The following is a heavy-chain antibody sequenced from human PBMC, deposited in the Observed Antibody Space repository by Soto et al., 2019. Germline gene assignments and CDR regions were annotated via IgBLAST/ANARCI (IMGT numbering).Heavy chain of an antibody. J-gene: IGHJ4*02. V-gene: IGHV3-15*01. CDR1: EFTFANAW. CDR2: IKSKADGGTT. CDR3: TSLYYGH. Sequence: EVQLVESGGDLVKPGGSLRLSCAASEFTFANAWISWVRQAPGKGLEWVGRIKSKADGGTTDYAAPVKGRFTISRDESQNTLYLHMNSLKTEDTAVYYCTSLYYGHWGQGTLVTVSS. D-gene: IGHD4-17*01.